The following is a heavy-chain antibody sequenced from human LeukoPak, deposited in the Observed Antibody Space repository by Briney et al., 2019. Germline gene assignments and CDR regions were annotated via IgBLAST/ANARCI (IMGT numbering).Heavy chain of an antibody. J-gene: IGHJ4*02. V-gene: IGHV4-30-2*01. CDR2: IYHSGST. CDR3: ASTRKPGPIDY. CDR1: GGSISSGGYS. Sequence: PSETLSLTCAVSGGSISSGGYSWSWIRQPPGKGLEWIGYIYHSGSTYYNPSLKSRVTISVDRSKNQFSLKLSSVTAADTAVYYCASTRKPGPIDYWGQGTLVTVSS. D-gene: IGHD2-2*01.